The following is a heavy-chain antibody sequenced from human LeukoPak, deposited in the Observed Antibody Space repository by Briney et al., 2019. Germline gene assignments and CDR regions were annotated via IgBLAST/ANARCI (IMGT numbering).Heavy chain of an antibody. D-gene: IGHD4-17*01. V-gene: IGHV4-31*03. Sequence: SETLSLTCTVSGGSISSGGYYWSWIRQHPGKGLEWIGYIYYSGSTYYNPSLKSRVTISVDTSKNQFSLKLSSVTAADTAVYYCARGAGENGDRLDYWGQGTLVTVSS. CDR2: IYYSGST. CDR1: GGSISSGGYY. J-gene: IGHJ4*02. CDR3: ARGAGENGDRLDY.